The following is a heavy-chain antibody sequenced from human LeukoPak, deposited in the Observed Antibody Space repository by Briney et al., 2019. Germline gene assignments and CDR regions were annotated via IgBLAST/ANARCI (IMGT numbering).Heavy chain of an antibody. J-gene: IGHJ5*02. CDR1: GYTLTGYY. CDR3: AVWGYCSSTSCFGGFDP. Sequence: ASVKVSCKASGYTLTGYYMHWARQAPGQGLEWMGWVNPNSGGTNYAQKFQGRVTMTRDTSISTAYMELSRLRSDDTAVYYCAVWGYCSSTSCFGGFDPWGQGTLVTVSS. V-gene: IGHV1-2*02. CDR2: VNPNSGGT. D-gene: IGHD2-2*01.